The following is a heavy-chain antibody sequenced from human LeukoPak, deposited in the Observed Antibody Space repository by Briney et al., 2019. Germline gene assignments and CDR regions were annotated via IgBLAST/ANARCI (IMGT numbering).Heavy chain of an antibody. D-gene: IGHD5-24*01. CDR2: IFYNGGT. CDR3: ARDIGGYNRNDY. V-gene: IGHV4-31*03. CDR1: GGSISSGGYY. Sequence: SETLSLTCTVSGGSISSGGYYWCWIRQHPGKGLEWIGYIFYNGGTYYNPSLKSRITISIDRSKNQFSLKLGSVTAADTAVYYCARDIGGYNRNDYWGQGTLVTVSS. J-gene: IGHJ4*02.